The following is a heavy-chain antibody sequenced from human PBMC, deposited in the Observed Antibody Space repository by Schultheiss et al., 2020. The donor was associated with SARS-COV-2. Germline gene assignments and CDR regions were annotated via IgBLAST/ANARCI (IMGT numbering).Heavy chain of an antibody. D-gene: IGHD3-10*01. V-gene: IGHV1-2*04. CDR1: GYTFNRYD. CDR3: ARDRGWGLMGY. J-gene: IGHJ4*02. Sequence: ASVKVSCKASGYTFNRYDINWVRQAPGQGLEWMGWINPNSGGTNYAQKFQGWVTMTRDTSASTAYMELSSLRSEDTAVYYCARDRGWGLMGYWGQGTLVTVSS. CDR2: INPNSGGT.